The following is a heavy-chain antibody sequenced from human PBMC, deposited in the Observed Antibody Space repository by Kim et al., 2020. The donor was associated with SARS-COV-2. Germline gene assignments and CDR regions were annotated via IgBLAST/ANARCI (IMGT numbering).Heavy chain of an antibody. Sequence: ASVKVSCKASGYTFTGYYMHWVRQAPGQGLEWMGWINPNSGGTNYAQKFQGRVTMTRDTSISTAYMELSRLTSDDTAVYYCASEVGEYSSSPGYWGQGTLVTVSS. V-gene: IGHV1-2*02. D-gene: IGHD6-6*01. CDR3: ASEVGEYSSSPGY. CDR2: INPNSGGT. J-gene: IGHJ4*02. CDR1: GYTFTGYY.